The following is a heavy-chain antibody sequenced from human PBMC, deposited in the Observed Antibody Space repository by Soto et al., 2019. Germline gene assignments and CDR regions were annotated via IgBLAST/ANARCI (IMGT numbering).Heavy chain of an antibody. D-gene: IGHD6-19*01. CDR1: GFTFSDSW. CDR3: ARDAYSSGPDFDH. V-gene: IGHV3-7*05. CDR2: INQDGSER. Sequence: GGSLRLSCVASGFTFSDSWMNWVRQAPGKGLEWVANINQDGSERYYVDSVKGRFTISRDNAKNSLYLQMNSLRAEDTAVYYCARDAYSSGPDFDHWGQGTLVTVSS. J-gene: IGHJ4*02.